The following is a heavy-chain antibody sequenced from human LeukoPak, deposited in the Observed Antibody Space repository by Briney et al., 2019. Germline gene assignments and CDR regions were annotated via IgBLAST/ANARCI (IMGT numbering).Heavy chain of an antibody. CDR3: ASGWYFDY. CDR1: GFSFNDYS. V-gene: IGHV3-21*05. CDR2: ISSSSSYT. J-gene: IGHJ4*02. Sequence: GGSLRLSCVASGFSFNDYSMNWVRQAPGKGLEWISYISSSSSYTNYADSVKGRFTISRDNAKNSLYLQMNSLRAEDTAVYYCASGWYFDYWGQGTLVTVSS. D-gene: IGHD6-19*01.